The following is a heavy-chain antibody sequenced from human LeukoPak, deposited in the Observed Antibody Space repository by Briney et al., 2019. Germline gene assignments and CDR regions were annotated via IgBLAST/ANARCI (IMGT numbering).Heavy chain of an antibody. V-gene: IGHV3-74*01. CDR3: ARDLYGIDY. J-gene: IGHJ4*02. CDR2: INNDGTGT. CDR1: GFTFSSYW. Sequence: PGGSLRLSCAASGFTFSSYWMHWVRQVPGKGLVWVAQINNDGTGTKYADSVKGRFTISRDNAKNTLYVQMDSLRAEDTAVYYCARDLYGIDYWGQGSPVTVSS. D-gene: IGHD2/OR15-2a*01.